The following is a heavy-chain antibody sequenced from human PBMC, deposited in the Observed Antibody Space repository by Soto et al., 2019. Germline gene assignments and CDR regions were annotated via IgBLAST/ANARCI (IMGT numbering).Heavy chain of an antibody. CDR2: ISDDGNTE. V-gene: IGHV3-30*18. J-gene: IGHJ4*02. Sequence: QVQLVESGEGVVQPGRSLRLSCVVSGLTFSRAGMHWVRQAPGKGLEWVAVISDDGNTEYYGDSVKGRFTIFRDNSKNTLYLKMNSLRVEATAVYYCAKDKGKRYFDYWGQGILVTVSS. CDR1: GLTFSRAG. CDR3: AKDKGKRYFDY.